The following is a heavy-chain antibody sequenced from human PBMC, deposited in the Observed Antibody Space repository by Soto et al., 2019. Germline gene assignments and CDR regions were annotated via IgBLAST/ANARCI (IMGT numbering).Heavy chain of an antibody. CDR1: GGSISSSNW. Sequence: SETLSLTCAVSGGSISSSNWWSWVRQPPGKGLEWIGEIYHSGSTNYNPSLKSRVTISVDKSKNQFSLKLSSVTAADTAVYYCARAPSHDYSPGGGMDVWGQGTTVTVSS. J-gene: IGHJ6*02. CDR3: ARAPSHDYSPGGGMDV. CDR2: IYHSGST. V-gene: IGHV4-4*02. D-gene: IGHD4-4*01.